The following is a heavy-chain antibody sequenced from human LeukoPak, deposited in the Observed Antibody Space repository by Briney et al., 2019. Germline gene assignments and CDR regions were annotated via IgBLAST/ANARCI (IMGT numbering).Heavy chain of an antibody. D-gene: IGHD3-3*01. J-gene: IGHJ4*02. V-gene: IGHV1-2*02. Sequence: ASVKVTCKASGYTFTGYYIHWVRQAPGQGLEWMGWINPNSGGTNYAQKFQGRVTMTRDTSISTAYMELSRLRSDDTAVYYCANSPLYYGFWSGYYPFDYWGQGTLVTVSS. CDR3: ANSPLYYGFWSGYYPFDY. CDR2: INPNSGGT. CDR1: GYTFTGYY.